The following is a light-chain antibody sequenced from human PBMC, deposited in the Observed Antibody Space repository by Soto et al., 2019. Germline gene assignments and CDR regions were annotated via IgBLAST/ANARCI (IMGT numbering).Light chain of an antibody. V-gene: IGKV1D-8*01. Sequence: VIWMTHSPSLLSASTGDRVTVSCRISQGISSYLAWYQQKPGKAPELLIYAASTLQSGVPSRFSGSGSGTDFTLTISCLQSEDFATYYCQQDYSFPITFGGGTKVDIK. J-gene: IGKJ4*01. CDR1: QGISSY. CDR2: AAS. CDR3: QQDYSFPIT.